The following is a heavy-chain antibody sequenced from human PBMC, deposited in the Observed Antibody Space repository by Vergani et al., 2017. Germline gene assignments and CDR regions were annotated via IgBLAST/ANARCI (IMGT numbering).Heavy chain of an antibody. Sequence: EVQLVQSGAEVKKPGESLKISCQGSGYSITNYWIAWVRQRPGKGLEWMGVIYAGDSDVRYSPSFQGQVTRSVDKSLSTAYLQWSSLKASNTATYYCAKTHDFSSLYSSYNWFDPWGQGTQVTVSS. D-gene: IGHD3-3*01. CDR3: AKTHDFSSLYSSYNWFDP. CDR1: GYSITNYW. V-gene: IGHV5-51*03. CDR2: IYAGDSDV. J-gene: IGHJ5*02.